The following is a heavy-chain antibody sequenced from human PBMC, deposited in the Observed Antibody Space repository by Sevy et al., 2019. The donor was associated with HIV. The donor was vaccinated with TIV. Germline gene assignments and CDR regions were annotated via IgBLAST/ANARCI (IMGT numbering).Heavy chain of an antibody. V-gene: IGHV1-18*01. J-gene: IGHJ4*02. CDR1: GYTFRSYG. CDR2: ISPYTGDT. D-gene: IGHD2-2*01. Sequence: ASVKVSCRASGYTFRSYGISWVRQAPGQGLEWMGWISPYTGDTDFAQKVQGRVSMTSDTSTSTAYMELRSLRSDDTAVYDCARDKPQGVVVLPRAMWGGVDYWGQGTLVTVSS. CDR3: ARDKPQGVVVLPRAMWGGVDY.